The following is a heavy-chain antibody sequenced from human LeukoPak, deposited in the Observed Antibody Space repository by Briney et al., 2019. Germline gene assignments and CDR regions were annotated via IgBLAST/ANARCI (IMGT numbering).Heavy chain of an antibody. D-gene: IGHD6-19*01. Sequence: TGGSLRLSCAASGFAFSSLAMGWVRQAPGKGLEWVSVISDSGSITYYADSVKGRFTISRDNSKNTLFLQMNSQGAEDTAVYYCAKDARRTNGWYFFDYWGQGTLVTVSS. CDR1: GFAFSSLA. CDR2: ISDSGSIT. V-gene: IGHV3-23*01. J-gene: IGHJ4*02. CDR3: AKDARRTNGWYFFDY.